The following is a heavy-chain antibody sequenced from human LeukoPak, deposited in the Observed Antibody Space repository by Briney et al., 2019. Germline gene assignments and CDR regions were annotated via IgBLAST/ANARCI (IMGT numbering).Heavy chain of an antibody. Sequence: GGSLRLSCAASGFTLSSYSMNWVRQAPGKGPEWVSYISPTGSTIYYADSVKGRFTISRDNAKNSLYLQMNSLRAEDTAVYYCARDRVVRSAKDYWGQGTLVTVSS. J-gene: IGHJ4*02. CDR2: ISPTGSTI. CDR3: ARDRVVRSAKDY. CDR1: GFTLSSYS. V-gene: IGHV3-48*04. D-gene: IGHD3-22*01.